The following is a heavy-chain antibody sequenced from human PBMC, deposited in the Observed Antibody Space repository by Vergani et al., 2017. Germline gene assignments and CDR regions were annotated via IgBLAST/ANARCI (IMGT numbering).Heavy chain of an antibody. D-gene: IGHD3-10*01. CDR3: AREGSGSYYNYYYGMDV. J-gene: IGHJ6*02. CDR2: IIPILGIA. CDR1: GGTFSSYT. V-gene: IGHV1-69*08. Sequence: QVQLVQSGAEVKKPGSSVKVSCKASGGTFSSYTISWVRQAPGQGLEWMGRIIPILGIANYAQKFQGRVTITADKSTSTAYMELSSLRSEDKAVYYCAREGSGSYYNYYYGMDVWGQGTTVTVSS.